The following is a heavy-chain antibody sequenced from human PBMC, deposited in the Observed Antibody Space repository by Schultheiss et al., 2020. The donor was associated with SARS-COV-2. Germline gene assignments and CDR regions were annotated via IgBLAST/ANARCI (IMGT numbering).Heavy chain of an antibody. Sequence: VKVSCKASGYTFSSYGFSWVRQAPGQGLEWMGWISAYNGNTKYAQKLQGRVTMTTDTSTSTAYMELRSLRSDDTAVYYCARDRGYTFAYAYFDYWGQGTLVTVSS. CDR1: GYTFSSYG. CDR2: ISAYNGNT. J-gene: IGHJ4*02. CDR3: ARDRGYTFAYAYFDY. V-gene: IGHV1-18*01. D-gene: IGHD5-18*01.